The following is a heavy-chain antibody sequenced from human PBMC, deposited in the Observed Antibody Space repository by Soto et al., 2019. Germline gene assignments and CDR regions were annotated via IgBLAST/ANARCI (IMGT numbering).Heavy chain of an antibody. V-gene: IGHV4-39*01. CDR1: GGSISSSSYY. CDR3: ARFNYYDSSGYY. Sequence: SETLSLTCTVSGGSISSSSYYWGWILQPPGKGLEWIGSIYYSGSTYYNPSLKSRVTISVDTSKNQFSLKLSSVTAADTAVYYCARFNYYDSSGYYWGQGTLVTVSS. J-gene: IGHJ4*02. D-gene: IGHD3-22*01. CDR2: IYYSGST.